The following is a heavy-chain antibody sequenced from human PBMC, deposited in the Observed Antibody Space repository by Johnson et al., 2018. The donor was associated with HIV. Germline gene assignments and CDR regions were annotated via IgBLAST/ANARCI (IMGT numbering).Heavy chain of an antibody. CDR1: GFTFSSYG. CDR2: MSYDGISE. CDR3: ARGLGLQQIDI. J-gene: IGHJ3*02. Sequence: QVQLVESGGGVVQPGGSLRLSCAASGFTFSSYGMHWVRQAPGKGLEWVAVMSYDGISEYNADSVKGRFTISRDNSKNTLYLQMNRLRADETAVYYCARGLGLQQIDIWGQGTMVTVSS. V-gene: IGHV3-30*19. D-gene: IGHD3-16*01.